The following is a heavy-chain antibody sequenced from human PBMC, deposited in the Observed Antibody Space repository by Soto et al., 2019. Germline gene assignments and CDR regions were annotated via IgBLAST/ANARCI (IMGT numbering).Heavy chain of an antibody. CDR2: ISAYNGNT. Sequence: GASVKVSCKASGYTFTGYYMHWVRQAPGQGLEWMGWISAYNGNTNYAQKLQGRVTMTTDTSTSTAYMELRSLRSDDTAVYYCARSPGYCSGGSCYRYYYYYMDVWGKGTTVTVSS. CDR1: GYTFTGYY. CDR3: ARSPGYCSGGSCYRYYYYYMDV. J-gene: IGHJ6*03. V-gene: IGHV1-18*04. D-gene: IGHD2-15*01.